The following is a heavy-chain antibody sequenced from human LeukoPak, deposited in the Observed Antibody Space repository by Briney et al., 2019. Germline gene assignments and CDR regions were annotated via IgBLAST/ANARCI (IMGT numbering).Heavy chain of an antibody. V-gene: IGHV3-23*01. D-gene: IGHD4-17*01. CDR1: GFTFSSYT. J-gene: IGHJ4*02. CDR2: ISGSGGST. CDR3: ANAPAYGLPLY. Sequence: PGGSLRLSCSASGFTFSSYTMTWVRQAPGKGLEWVSGISGSGGSTYDADSVKGRFTISRDNSKNTLYLQMNSLRVEDTAVYYCANAPAYGLPLYWGQGTLVSVPS.